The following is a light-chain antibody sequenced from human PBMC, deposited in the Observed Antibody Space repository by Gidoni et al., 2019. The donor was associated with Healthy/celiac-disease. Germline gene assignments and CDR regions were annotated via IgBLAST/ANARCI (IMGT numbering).Light chain of an antibody. Sequence: EIVLTQSPATLSLSPGERATLSCRASQSVSSYFAWYQQKPGQAPRLLIYDASNRAASIPAVCSGSGSWTYFSPTISSLEPDDFVVYYYQQRSNWPLTFXPXTKVDIK. CDR3: QQRSNWPLT. CDR1: QSVSSY. CDR2: DAS. J-gene: IGKJ3*01. V-gene: IGKV3-11*01.